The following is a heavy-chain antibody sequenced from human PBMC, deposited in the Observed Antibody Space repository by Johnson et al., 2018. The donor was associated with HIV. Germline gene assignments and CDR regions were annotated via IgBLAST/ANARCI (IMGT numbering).Heavy chain of an antibody. CDR2: IWYDGSNK. Sequence: QVQLVESGGGLVQPGRSLRLSCAASGFTFDDYAMHWVRQAPGKGLEWVAVIWYDGSNKYYAGFVKGRFTISRDNSKNTLYLQMNSLRAEDTAVYYCARACRDGYTCDAFDIWGQGTMVTVSS. CDR3: ARACRDGYTCDAFDI. D-gene: IGHD5-24*01. V-gene: IGHV3-33*08. J-gene: IGHJ3*02. CDR1: GFTFDDYA.